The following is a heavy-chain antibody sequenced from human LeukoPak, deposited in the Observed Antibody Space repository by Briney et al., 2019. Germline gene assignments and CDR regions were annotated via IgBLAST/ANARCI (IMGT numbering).Heavy chain of an antibody. Sequence: PSETLSLTCAVSGGSISSGGYSWSWIRQPPGKGLEWIGEINHSGSTNYNPSLKSRVTISVDTSKNQFSLKLSSVTAADTAVYYCARGVPGVVTAKRTEKKGAFDIWGQGTMVTVSS. CDR3: ARGVPGVVTAKRTEKKGAFDI. J-gene: IGHJ3*02. V-gene: IGHV4-34*01. D-gene: IGHD2-21*02. CDR2: INHSGST. CDR1: GGSISSGGYS.